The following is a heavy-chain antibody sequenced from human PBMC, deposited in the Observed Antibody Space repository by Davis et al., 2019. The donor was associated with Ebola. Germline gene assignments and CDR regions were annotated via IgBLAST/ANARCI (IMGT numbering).Heavy chain of an antibody. CDR2: ISGSGGST. D-gene: IGHD2-2*01. Sequence: PGGSLRLSCAASGFTFSSYAMSWVRQAPGKGLEWVSAISGSGGSTYYADSVKGRFTTSRDNSKNTLYLQMNSLRAEDTAVYYCAKGVNIVVVPAAIRYYYYGMDVWGQGTTVTVSS. CDR1: GFTFSSYA. J-gene: IGHJ6*02. CDR3: AKGVNIVVVPAAIRYYYYGMDV. V-gene: IGHV3-23*01.